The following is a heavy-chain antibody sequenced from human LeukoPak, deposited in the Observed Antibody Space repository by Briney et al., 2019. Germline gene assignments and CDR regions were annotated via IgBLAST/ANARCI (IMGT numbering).Heavy chain of an antibody. CDR2: FDPEDGET. CDR3: ARVLRGCSGTSCYRHPFQH. V-gene: IGHV1-24*01. CDR1: GYTLTELS. J-gene: IGHJ1*01. Sequence: ASVKVSCKVSGYTLTELSMHWVRQAPGKGLEWMGGFDPEDGETIYAQKFQGRVTMTEDTSTDTAYMELSRLRSDDTAVYYCARVLRGCSGTSCYRHPFQHWGQGTLVTVSS. D-gene: IGHD2-2*01.